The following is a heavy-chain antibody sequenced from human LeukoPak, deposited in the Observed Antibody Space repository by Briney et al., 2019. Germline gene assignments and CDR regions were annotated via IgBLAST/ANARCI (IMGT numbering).Heavy chain of an antibody. CDR2: ISYDGGNK. D-gene: IGHD3-3*01. V-gene: IGHV3-30*18. CDR3: AKITIFGVVSSPFDY. Sequence: PGGSLRLSCAASGFTFSSYGMHWVRRAPGKGLEWVAVISYDGGNKYYADSVKGRFTISRDNSKNTLYLQMNSLRAEDTAVYYCAKITIFGVVSSPFDYWGQGTLVTVSS. J-gene: IGHJ4*02. CDR1: GFTFSSYG.